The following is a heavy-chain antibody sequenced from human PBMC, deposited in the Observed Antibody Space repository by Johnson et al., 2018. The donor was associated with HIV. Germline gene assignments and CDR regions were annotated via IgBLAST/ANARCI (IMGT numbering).Heavy chain of an antibody. J-gene: IGHJ3*02. Sequence: QVQLVESGGGVVQPGRSLRLSCAASGFTFSSYAMHWVRQAPGKGLEWVAFISYDGSNKYYADSVKGRFTISRDNSKNTLYLQMNSLRAEDTAVYYCARVGQQWLADAFDIWGQGTMVTVSS. D-gene: IGHD6-19*01. V-gene: IGHV3-30-3*01. CDR2: ISYDGSNK. CDR3: ARVGQQWLADAFDI. CDR1: GFTFSSYA.